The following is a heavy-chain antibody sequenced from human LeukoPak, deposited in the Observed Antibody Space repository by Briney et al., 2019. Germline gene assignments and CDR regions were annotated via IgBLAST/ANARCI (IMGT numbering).Heavy chain of an antibody. Sequence: GGSLRLSCAASGFTFSSYGMHWVRQAPGKGLEWVAFIRYDGSNKYYPDSVKGRFTISRDNSKNTLYLQMNSLRAEDTAVYYCARSDRVGAYFDYWGQGTLVTVSS. V-gene: IGHV3-30*02. CDR2: IRYDGSNK. J-gene: IGHJ4*02. CDR3: ARSDRVGAYFDY. CDR1: GFTFSSYG. D-gene: IGHD1-26*01.